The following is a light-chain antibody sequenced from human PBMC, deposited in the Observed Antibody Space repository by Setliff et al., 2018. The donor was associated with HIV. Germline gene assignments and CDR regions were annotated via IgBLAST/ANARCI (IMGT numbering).Light chain of an antibody. Sequence: QSVLTQPRSVSGSPGQSVTLPCTGSSSDVGAYNYVSWYQQYPGKAPKLIIYDVSKRPSGVPDRFSGSKSGDTASLTISGLQSEDEADYYCCSYAGTYTYIFGSGTKVTVL. CDR2: DVS. J-gene: IGLJ1*01. CDR1: SSDVGAYNY. CDR3: CSYAGTYTYI. V-gene: IGLV2-11*01.